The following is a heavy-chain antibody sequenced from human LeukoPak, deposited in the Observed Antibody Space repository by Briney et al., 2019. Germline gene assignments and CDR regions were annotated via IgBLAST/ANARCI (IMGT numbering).Heavy chain of an antibody. CDR2: INAGDNDT. V-gene: IGHV5-51*01. CDR1: GYSFTSYW. Sequence: GESLKISCKGSGYSFTSYWIGWVRQMPGKGLEWMGIINAGDNDTRYSPSFQGQVTISADKSITTAYLQWSSLKASDTAMYYCARHSEEVGWLDPWGQGTLVTVSS. CDR3: ARHSEEVGWLDP. J-gene: IGHJ5*02. D-gene: IGHD1-26*01.